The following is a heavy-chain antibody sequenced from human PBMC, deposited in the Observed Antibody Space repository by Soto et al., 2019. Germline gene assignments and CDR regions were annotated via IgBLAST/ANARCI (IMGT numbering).Heavy chain of an antibody. D-gene: IGHD4-17*01. Sequence: GGSLRLSCAASGFTFDDYAMHWVRQAPGKGLEWVSGISWNSGSIGYADSVKGRFTISRDNAKNSLYLQMNSLRAEDTALYYCAKAPTVNGGFDYWGQGTLVTVSS. CDR3: AKAPTVNGGFDY. CDR2: ISWNSGSI. V-gene: IGHV3-9*01. J-gene: IGHJ4*02. CDR1: GFTFDDYA.